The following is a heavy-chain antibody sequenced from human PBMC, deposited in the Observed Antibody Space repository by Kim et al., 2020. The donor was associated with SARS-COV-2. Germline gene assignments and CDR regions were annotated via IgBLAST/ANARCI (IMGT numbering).Heavy chain of an antibody. D-gene: IGHD5-18*01. CDR3: ARDRGDIQPGSYYYYYG. CDR1: GFTFSSYA. CDR2: ISYDGSNK. V-gene: IGHV3-30*04. Sequence: GGSLRLSCAASGFTFSSYAMHWVRQAPGKGLEWVAVISYDGSNKYYADSVKGRFTISRDNSKNTLYLQMTSLRAEDTAVYYCARDRGDIQPGSYYYYYG. J-gene: IGHJ6*01.